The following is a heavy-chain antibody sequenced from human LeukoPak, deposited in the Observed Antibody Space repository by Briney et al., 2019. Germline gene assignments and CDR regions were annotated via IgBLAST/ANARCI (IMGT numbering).Heavy chain of an antibody. Sequence: PSETLSLTCTVSGGSISSSSYYWGWIRQPPGKGLEWIGSIYYSGSTYYNPSLKSRVTISVDTSKNQFSLRLRSVTAADMAVYYCARQDFFDSSDYLGVKYWGQGALVTVSS. CDR2: IYYSGST. V-gene: IGHV4-39*01. CDR1: GGSISSSSYY. J-gene: IGHJ4*02. CDR3: ARQDFFDSSDYLGVKY. D-gene: IGHD3-22*01.